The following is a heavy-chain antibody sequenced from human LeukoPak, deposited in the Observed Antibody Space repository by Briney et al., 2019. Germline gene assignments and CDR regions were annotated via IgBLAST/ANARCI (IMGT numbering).Heavy chain of an antibody. CDR2: ISSNGGST. V-gene: IGHV3-64*01. D-gene: IGHD2-2*01. CDR3: ARGGIVVVPAAIIWTFTAFDI. CDR1: GFTFSSYA. Sequence: GGSLRLSCAASGFTFSSYAMHWVRQAPGQGLESVSAISSNGGSTYYANSVKGRFTISRDNSKNTLYLQMGSLRAEDMAVYYCARGGIVVVPAAIIWTFTAFDIWGQGTMVTVSS. J-gene: IGHJ3*02.